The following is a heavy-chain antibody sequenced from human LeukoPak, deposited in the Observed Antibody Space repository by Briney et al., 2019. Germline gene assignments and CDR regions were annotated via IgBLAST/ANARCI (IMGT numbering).Heavy chain of an antibody. J-gene: IGHJ6*02. CDR3: VKEIRRNYFYGMDV. V-gene: IGHV3-30*02. CDR1: GFSFSNSD. Sequence: PGGSLRLSCAASGFSFSNSDMHWVRQAPGKGLEWVAFIRYDGSNKYYEDSVKGRLTISRDNAKNTLFLRMYSLSPEDTAVYYCVKEIRRNYFYGMDVWGQGTSVTVSS. CDR2: IRYDGSNK.